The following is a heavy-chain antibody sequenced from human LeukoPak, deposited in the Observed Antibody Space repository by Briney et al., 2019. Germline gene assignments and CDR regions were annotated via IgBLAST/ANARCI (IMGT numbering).Heavy chain of an antibody. Sequence: GASVKVSCKASGGTFSSYAISWVRRAPGQGLEWMGGIIPIFGTANYAQKFQGRVTITADESTSTAYMELSSLRSEDTAVYYCARDQGYYYDSSGYYYGWGQGTLVTVSS. CDR1: GGTFSSYA. D-gene: IGHD3-22*01. J-gene: IGHJ4*02. CDR2: IIPIFGTA. CDR3: ARDQGYYYDSSGYYYG. V-gene: IGHV1-69*13.